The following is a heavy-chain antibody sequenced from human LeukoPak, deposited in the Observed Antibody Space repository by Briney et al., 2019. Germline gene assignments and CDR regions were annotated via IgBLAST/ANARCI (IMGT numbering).Heavy chain of an antibody. CDR2: INPNTGST. J-gene: IGHJ4*02. D-gene: IGHD5/OR15-5a*01. CDR1: GYTFINYY. Sequence: ASVKVSCKASGYTFINYYLHWVRQAPGQGLVWMGQINPNTGSTNCAQMFQGRVTMTADTPTNTVYMELNRLTSDDTAVYYCARDLSGWGNSVYWGQGTLVTVSS. V-gene: IGHV1-46*01. CDR3: ARDLSGWGNSVY.